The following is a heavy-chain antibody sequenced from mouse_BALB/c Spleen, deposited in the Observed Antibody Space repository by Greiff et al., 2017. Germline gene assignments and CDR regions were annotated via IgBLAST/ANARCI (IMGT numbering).Heavy chain of an antibody. V-gene: IGHV5-17*02. CDR1: GFTFSSFG. CDR3: ARAGGHAMDY. Sequence: EVKLMESGGGLVQPGGSRKLSCAASGFTFSSFGMHWVRQAPEKGLEWVAYISSGSSTIYYAATVKGRFTISRDNPKKTLFLQMTRLRSEDTAMYYCARAGGHAMDYWGQGTSVTVSA. J-gene: IGHJ4*01. CDR2: ISSGSSTI.